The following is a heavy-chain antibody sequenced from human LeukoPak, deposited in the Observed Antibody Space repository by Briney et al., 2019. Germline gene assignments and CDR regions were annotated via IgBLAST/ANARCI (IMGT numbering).Heavy chain of an antibody. CDR3: ARRRDSGRDYDYVWGSYRSPNDAFDI. V-gene: IGHV5-51*01. D-gene: IGHD3-16*02. J-gene: IGHJ3*02. CDR1: GSHFTSYW. Sequence: GGSLEISCQGSGSHFTSYWIGWVRQLPGKGREGMGIIYPGDSDTTNSPSFQGQGTISADKSISPAYLQWSSLKASDTAMYYCARRRDSGRDYDYVWGSYRSPNDAFDIWGQGTMVTVSS. CDR2: IYPGDSDT.